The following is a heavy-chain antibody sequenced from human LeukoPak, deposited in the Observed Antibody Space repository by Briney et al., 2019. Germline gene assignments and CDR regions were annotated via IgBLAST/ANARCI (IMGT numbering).Heavy chain of an antibody. CDR1: GFTFRNYA. CDR3: AKAAYGDYVNWFDP. V-gene: IGHV3-23*01. J-gene: IGHJ5*02. Sequence: GGSLRLSCAASGFTFRNYAMSWVRQAPGKGLEWVSSIAGSSGSTYYADSVKGRFTISRDNSKNTLYLQMNSLRAEDTALYYCAKAAYGDYVNWFDPWGQGTLVTVSS. D-gene: IGHD4-17*01. CDR2: IAGSSGST.